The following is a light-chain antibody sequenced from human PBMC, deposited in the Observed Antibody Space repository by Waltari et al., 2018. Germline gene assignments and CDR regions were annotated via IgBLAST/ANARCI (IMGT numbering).Light chain of an antibody. CDR3: QQYDNLPLV. J-gene: IGKJ3*01. CDR1: QDISNY. CDR2: DAS. Sequence: DIQMTQSPSSLSASVGDRVTITCQASQDISNYLNLYQQKPGKAPKLLIYDASNLETGVPSRFSGSGSGTDFTFTISSLQPEDIATYYCQQYDNLPLVFGPGTKVDIK. V-gene: IGKV1-33*01.